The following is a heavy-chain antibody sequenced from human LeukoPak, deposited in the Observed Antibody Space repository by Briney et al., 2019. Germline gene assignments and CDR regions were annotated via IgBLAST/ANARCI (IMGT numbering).Heavy chain of an antibody. D-gene: IGHD3-10*02. CDR3: AELGITMIGGV. Sequence: PGGSLRLSCAASGFTFSNYAMSWVRQAPGKGLEWVSDISGSGGSTYYADSMKGRFTISRDNAKNSLYLQMNSLRAEDTAVYYCAELGITMIGGVWGKGTTVTISS. V-gene: IGHV3-23*01. CDR2: ISGSGGST. CDR1: GFTFSNYA. J-gene: IGHJ6*04.